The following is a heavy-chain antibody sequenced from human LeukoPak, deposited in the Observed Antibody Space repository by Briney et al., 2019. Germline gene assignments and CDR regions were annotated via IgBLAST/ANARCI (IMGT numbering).Heavy chain of an antibody. CDR3: ARRISSGWNFDY. CDR2: IYYSGST. CDR1: GGSISSGAYY. D-gene: IGHD6-19*01. J-gene: IGHJ4*02. V-gene: IGHV4-31*03. Sequence: SQTLSLTCTVSGGSISSGAYYWSWIRQRPGKGLEWIGYIYYSGSTYYNPSLRSRVTISVDTSKNQFSLKLNSVTAADTAVYYCARRISSGWNFDYWGQGTLVTVSS.